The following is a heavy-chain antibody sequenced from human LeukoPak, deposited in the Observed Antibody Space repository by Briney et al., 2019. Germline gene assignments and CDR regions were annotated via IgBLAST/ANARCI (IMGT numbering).Heavy chain of an antibody. V-gene: IGHV4-61*02. Sequence: SETLSLTCTVSGGSISSGSYYWSWIRQPAGKGLEWIGRIYTSGSTNYNPSLQSRVTISVDTSKNQFSLKLSSVTAADTAVYYCARDGEMATIENYFEYWGQGTLVTVSS. CDR3: ARDGEMATIENYFEY. CDR2: IYTSGST. J-gene: IGHJ4*02. CDR1: GGSISSGSYY. D-gene: IGHD5-24*01.